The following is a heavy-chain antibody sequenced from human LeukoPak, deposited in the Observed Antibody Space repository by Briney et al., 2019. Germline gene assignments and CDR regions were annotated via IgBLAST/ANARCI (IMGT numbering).Heavy chain of an antibody. CDR2: IYTSGST. CDR1: GGSISSGSYY. Sequence: PSETLSLTCTVSGGSISSGSYYWSWIRQPAGKGLEWIGRIYTSGSTNYNPSLKSRVTISVDTSKNQFSLKLSSVTAADTAVYYCARDWGLDWNYSWFDPWGQGTLVTVSS. J-gene: IGHJ5*02. D-gene: IGHD1-7*01. CDR3: ARDWGLDWNYSWFDP. V-gene: IGHV4-61*02.